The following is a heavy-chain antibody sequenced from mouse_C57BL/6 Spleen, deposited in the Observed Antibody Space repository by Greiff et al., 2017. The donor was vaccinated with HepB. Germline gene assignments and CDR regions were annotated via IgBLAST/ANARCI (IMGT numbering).Heavy chain of an antibody. V-gene: IGHV5-16*01. J-gene: IGHJ4*01. CDR2: INYDGSST. CDR1: GFTFSDYY. D-gene: IGHD2-5*01. Sequence: EVKLMESEGGLVQPGRSMKLSCTASGFTFSDYYMAWVRQVPEKGLEWVANINYDGSSTYYLDSLKSRFIISRDNAKNILYLQMSSLKSEDTATYYCAREDSNYLYYAMDYWGQGTSVTVSS. CDR3: AREDSNYLYYAMDY.